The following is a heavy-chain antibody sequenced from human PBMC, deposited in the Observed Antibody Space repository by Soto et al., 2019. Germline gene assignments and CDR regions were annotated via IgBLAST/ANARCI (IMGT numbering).Heavy chain of an antibody. V-gene: IGHV4-59*01. J-gene: IGHJ6*02. D-gene: IGHD3-22*01. CDR1: GGSISSYY. Sequence: SETLSLTCTVSGGSISSYYWSWIRQPPGKGLEWIGYIYYSGSTNYNPSLKSRVTISVDTSKNQFSLKLSSVTAADTAVYYCAGGTYYYDSSGYYFYYYYGLDVWGQGTTVTVSS. CDR2: IYYSGST. CDR3: AGGTYYYDSSGYYFYYYYGLDV.